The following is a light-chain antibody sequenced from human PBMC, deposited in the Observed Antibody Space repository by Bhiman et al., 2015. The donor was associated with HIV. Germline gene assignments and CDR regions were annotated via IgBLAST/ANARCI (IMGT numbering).Light chain of an antibody. V-gene: IGLV1-40*01. J-gene: IGLJ2*01. CDR1: RSNIGAGYD. Sequence: QSVLTQPPSVSGAPGQRVTISCAGTRSNIGAGYDVHWYQHLPGTAPKLLIYGKTNRPSGIPDRISASKSGTSASLAITGLQVEDEADYYCQSYDSSLSGLWIFGGGTKLTVL. CDR3: QSYDSSLSGLWI. CDR2: GKT.